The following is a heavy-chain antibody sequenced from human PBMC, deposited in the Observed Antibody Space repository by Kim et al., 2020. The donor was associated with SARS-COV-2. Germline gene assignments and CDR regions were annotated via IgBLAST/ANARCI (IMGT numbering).Heavy chain of an antibody. Sequence: SVKVSCKASGFTFTSSAVQWVRQARGQRLEWIGWIVVGSGNTNYAQKFQERVTITRDMSTSTAYMELSSLRSEDTAVYYCAADRQDYYDFWSGYYKGYGMDVWGQGTTVTVSS. CDR2: IVVGSGNT. CDR1: GFTFTSSA. J-gene: IGHJ6*02. CDR3: AADRQDYYDFWSGYYKGYGMDV. V-gene: IGHV1-58*01. D-gene: IGHD3-3*01.